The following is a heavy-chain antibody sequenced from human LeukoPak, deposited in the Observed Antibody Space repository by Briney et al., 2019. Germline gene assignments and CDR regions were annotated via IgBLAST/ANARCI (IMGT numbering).Heavy chain of an antibody. D-gene: IGHD1-26*01. CDR3: ARLVGVTDYFDY. Sequence: SETLSLTCTVSGGSISSSNYYWGWIRQSPGKGLEWIGSVSYSGRTHYNPSLKSRVSISVDTSNNHFSLKLASVTAADTSVFYCARLVGVTDYFDYWGQGTLVTVSS. V-gene: IGHV4-39*02. J-gene: IGHJ4*02. CDR2: VSYSGRT. CDR1: GGSISSSNYY.